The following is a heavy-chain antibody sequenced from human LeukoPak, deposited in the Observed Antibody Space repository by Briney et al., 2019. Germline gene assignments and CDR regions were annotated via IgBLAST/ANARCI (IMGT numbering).Heavy chain of an antibody. CDR1: GGSISTNY. V-gene: IGHV4-59*01. CDR2: IYYSGST. J-gene: IGHJ4*02. Sequence: SETLSLTCTVSGGSISTNYWSWIRQPPGKGLEWIGYIYYSGSTNYNPSLKSRVTISVDTSKNQFSLKLSSVTAADTAVYYCASSPVRGVTAYDYWGQGTLVTVSS. D-gene: IGHD3-10*01. CDR3: ASSPVRGVTAYDY.